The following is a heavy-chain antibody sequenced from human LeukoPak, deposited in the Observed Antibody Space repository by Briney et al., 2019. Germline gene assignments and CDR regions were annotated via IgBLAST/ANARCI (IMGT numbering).Heavy chain of an antibody. CDR3: ARGLSSSWDRGWFDP. Sequence: SETLSLTCAVYGGSFSGYYWSWIRQPPGKGLEWIGEINHSGSTNYNPSFKSRVTISVDTSKNQFSLKLSSVTAADTAVYYCARGLSSSWDRGWFDPWGQGTLVTVSS. J-gene: IGHJ5*02. CDR2: INHSGST. CDR1: GGSFSGYY. V-gene: IGHV4-34*01. D-gene: IGHD6-13*01.